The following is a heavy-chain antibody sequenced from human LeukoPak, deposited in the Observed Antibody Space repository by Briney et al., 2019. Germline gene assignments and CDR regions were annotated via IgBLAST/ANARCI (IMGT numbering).Heavy chain of an antibody. CDR2: IYYSGST. CDR1: GGSFSGYY. V-gene: IGHV4-59*01. D-gene: IGHD4-17*01. J-gene: IGHJ4*02. Sequence: SETLSLTCAVYGGSFSGYYWSWIRQPPGKGLEWIGYIYYSGSTNYNPSLKSRVTISVDTSKNQFSLKLSSVTAADTAVYYCARYYGDYVRYYFDYWGRGTLVTVSS. CDR3: ARYYGDYVRYYFDY.